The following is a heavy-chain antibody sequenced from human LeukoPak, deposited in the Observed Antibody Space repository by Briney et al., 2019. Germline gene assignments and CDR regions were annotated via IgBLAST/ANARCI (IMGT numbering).Heavy chain of an antibody. CDR3: AKDSKKDSSGYYYYYYYGMDV. J-gene: IGHJ6*02. D-gene: IGHD3-22*01. CDR2: ISGSGGST. CDR1: GFTFSSYA. V-gene: IGHV3-23*01. Sequence: WGSLRLSCAASGFTFSSYAMSWVRQAPGKGLEWVSAISGSGGSTYYADSVKGRFTISRDNSKNTLYLQMNSLRAEDTAVYYCAKDSKKDSSGYYYYYYYGMDVWGQGTTVTVSS.